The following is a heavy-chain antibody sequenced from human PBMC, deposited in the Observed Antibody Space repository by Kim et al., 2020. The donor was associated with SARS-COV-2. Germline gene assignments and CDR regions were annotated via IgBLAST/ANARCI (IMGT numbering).Heavy chain of an antibody. D-gene: IGHD3-16*01. CDR1: GGSFSGYY. CDR3: ARYYVWGSYLDY. J-gene: IGHJ4*02. Sequence: SETLSLTCAVYGGSFSGYYWSWIRQPPGKGLEWIGEINHSGSTNYNPSLKSRVTISVDTSKNQFSLKLSSVTAADTAVYYCARYYVWGSYLDYWGQGTLV. CDR2: INHSGST. V-gene: IGHV4-34*01.